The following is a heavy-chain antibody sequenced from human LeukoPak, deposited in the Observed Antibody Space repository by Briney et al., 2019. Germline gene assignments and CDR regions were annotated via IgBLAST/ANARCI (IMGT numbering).Heavy chain of an antibody. CDR1: GYTLTELS. CDR3: ATAPQRYSSGWDGDF. V-gene: IGHV1-24*01. Sequence: ASVKVSCTVSGYTLTELSMHWVRQAPGKGLEWMGGFDPEDGETIYAHKFQGRVTMTEDTSTDTAYMELSSLRSEDTAVYYCATAPQRYSSGWDGDFWGQGTLVTVSS. D-gene: IGHD6-19*01. J-gene: IGHJ4*02. CDR2: FDPEDGET.